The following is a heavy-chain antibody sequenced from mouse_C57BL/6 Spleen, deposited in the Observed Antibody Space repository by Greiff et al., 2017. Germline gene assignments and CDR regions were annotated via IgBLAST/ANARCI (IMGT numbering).Heavy chain of an antibody. V-gene: IGHV1-50*01. Sequence: VQLKQPGAELVKPGASVKLSCKASGYTFTSYWMQWVKQRPGQGLEWIGEIDPSDSYTNYNQKFKGKATLTVDTSSSTAYMQLSSLTSEDSAVYYCARTSSGPMDYWGQGTSVTVSS. CDR3: ARTSSGPMDY. D-gene: IGHD3-2*02. CDR2: IDPSDSYT. J-gene: IGHJ4*01. CDR1: GYTFTSYW.